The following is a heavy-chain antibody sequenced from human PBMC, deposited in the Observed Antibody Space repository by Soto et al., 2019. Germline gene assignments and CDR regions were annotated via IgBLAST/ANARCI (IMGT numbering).Heavy chain of an antibody. J-gene: IGHJ4*02. V-gene: IGHV3-23*01. CDR3: AKGFSDGSYSGIDS. D-gene: IGHD2-15*01. CDR2: INNSGAET. Sequence: EVQLLESGGGLVQPGGSLRLSCAASGFTFSSYAMNWVRQAPGKGLEWVSVINNSGAETYYADSVKGRFTISRDNSKDTLYLQMNSLGVEDRASYYCAKGFSDGSYSGIDSCGQGTLVTVSS. CDR1: GFTFSSYA.